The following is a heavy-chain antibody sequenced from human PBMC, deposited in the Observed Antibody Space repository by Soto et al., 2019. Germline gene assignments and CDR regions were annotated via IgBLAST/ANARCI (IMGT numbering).Heavy chain of an antibody. CDR1: GYTCTSYD. CDR2: MNPNSGNT. V-gene: IGHV1-8*01. Sequence: ASVKVSCKASGYTCTSYDINCVVQSSGQGLEWMGWMNPNSGNTGYAQKFQGRVTMTRNTSISTAYMELSSLRSEDTAVYYCARGGLGGLQAWFDPWGQGTLVTVSS. J-gene: IGHJ5*02. CDR3: ARGGLGGLQAWFDP. D-gene: IGHD4-4*01.